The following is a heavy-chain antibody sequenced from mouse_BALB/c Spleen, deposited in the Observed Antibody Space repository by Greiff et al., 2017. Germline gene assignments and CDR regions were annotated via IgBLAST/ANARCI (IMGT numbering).Heavy chain of an antibody. V-gene: IGHV5-4*02. J-gene: IGHJ3*01. CDR1: GFTFSDYY. D-gene: IGHD2-4*01. Sequence: EVQLVESGGGLVKPGGSLKLSCAASGFTFSDYYMYWVRQTPEKRLEWVATISDGGSYTYYPDSVKGRFTISRDNAKNNLYLQMSSLKSEDTAMYYCAREGYDYERGFAYWGQGTLVTVSA. CDR3: AREGYDYERGFAY. CDR2: ISDGGSYT.